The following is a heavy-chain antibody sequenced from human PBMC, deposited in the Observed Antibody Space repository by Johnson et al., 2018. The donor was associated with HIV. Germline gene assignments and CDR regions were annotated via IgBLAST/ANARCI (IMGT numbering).Heavy chain of an antibody. CDR2: ISYDGSNK. D-gene: IGHD6-13*01. J-gene: IGHJ3*02. CDR1: GFTFSSYP. CDR3: ARVRTAAGFYAFDI. Sequence: VQLVESGGGVVQPGRSLRLSCAASGFTFSSYPMHWVRQAPGKGLQWVAVISYDGSNKYFADSVKGRFTISRDNSKNTVYLQMNSLRPYDTAVYYCARVRTAAGFYAFDIWGQGTMVTVSS. V-gene: IGHV3-30*04.